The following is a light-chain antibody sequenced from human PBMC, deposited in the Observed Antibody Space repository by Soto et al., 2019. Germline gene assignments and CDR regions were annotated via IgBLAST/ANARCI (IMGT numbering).Light chain of an antibody. CDR2: EVS. CDR1: SSDVGGYNY. J-gene: IGLJ2*01. CDR3: SSYAGSNNLVV. V-gene: IGLV2-8*01. Sequence: QSALTQPPSASGSPGQSVTNSCTGTSSDVGGYNYVSWYQQHPGKAPKLMIYEVSKRPSGVPDRFSGSKSGNTASLTVSGLQAEDEADYYCSSYAGSNNLVVFGGATKLTVL.